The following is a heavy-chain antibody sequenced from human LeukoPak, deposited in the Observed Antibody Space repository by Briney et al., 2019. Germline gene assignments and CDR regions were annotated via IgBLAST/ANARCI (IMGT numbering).Heavy chain of an antibody. V-gene: IGHV3-15*01. D-gene: IGHD2-2*02. CDR3: TTDRGYCSSTSCYTGPYYFDY. CDR2: IKSKTDGGTT. Sequence: GGSLRLSCAASGFTFSNAWMSWVRQAPGKGLEWVGRIKSKTDGGTTDYAAPVKGRFTISRDDSKNTLYLQMNSLKTEDTAVYYCTTDRGYCSSTSCYTGPYYFDYWGQGTLVTVSS. J-gene: IGHJ4*02. CDR1: GFTFSNAW.